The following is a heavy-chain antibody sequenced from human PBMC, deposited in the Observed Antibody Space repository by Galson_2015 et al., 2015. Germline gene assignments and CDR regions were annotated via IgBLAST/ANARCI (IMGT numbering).Heavy chain of an antibody. Sequence: SVKVSCKASGGTFSSYAISWVRQAPGQGLEWMGGIIPIFGTANYAQKFQGRVTITADESTSTAYMELSSLRSEDTAVYYCARVRARCPSERGCYYDFWSRFDPWGQGTLVTVSS. D-gene: IGHD3-3*01. CDR2: IIPIFGTA. CDR1: GGTFSSYA. V-gene: IGHV1-69*13. J-gene: IGHJ5*02. CDR3: ARVRARCPSERGCYYDFWSRFDP.